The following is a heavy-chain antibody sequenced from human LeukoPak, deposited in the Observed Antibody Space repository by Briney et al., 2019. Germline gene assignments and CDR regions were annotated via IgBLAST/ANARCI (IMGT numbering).Heavy chain of an antibody. D-gene: IGHD2-21*02. V-gene: IGHV4-59*08. Sequence: PSETLSLTCTVSGGSISSYYWSWIRQPPGKGLEWIGYIYYSGSTNYNPSLKSRVTISVDTSKNQFSLKLSSVTAADTAAYYCARHLDPVVTATLYYFDYWGQGTLVTVSS. CDR1: GGSISSYY. CDR2: IYYSGST. J-gene: IGHJ4*02. CDR3: ARHLDPVVTATLYYFDY.